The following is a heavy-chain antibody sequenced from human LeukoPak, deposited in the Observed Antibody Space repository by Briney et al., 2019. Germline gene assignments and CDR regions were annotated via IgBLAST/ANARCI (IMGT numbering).Heavy chain of an antibody. CDR2: ISAYNGNT. CDR1: GYTFTSYG. J-gene: IGHJ6*03. CDR3: ARGPIPNWNYVDYYMDV. Sequence: GASVKVSCKASGYTFTSYGISWVRQAPGQGLEWMGWISAYNGNTNYAQKLQGRVTMTTDTSTSTAYMELRSLRSDDMAVYYCARGPIPNWNYVDYYMDVWGKGTTVTVSS. V-gene: IGHV1-18*03. D-gene: IGHD1-7*01.